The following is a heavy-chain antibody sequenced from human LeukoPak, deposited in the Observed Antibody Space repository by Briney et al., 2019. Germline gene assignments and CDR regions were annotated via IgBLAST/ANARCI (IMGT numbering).Heavy chain of an antibody. CDR1: GGTFSSYA. V-gene: IGHV1-69*06. CDR2: IIPIFGAT. Sequence: ASVKVSCKASGGTFSSYAISWVRQAPGQGLEWMGGIIPIFGATNYAQKFQDRVTITADKSTSTAYMELSSLRSEDTAVYYCARVVGLTGYSSSWYSGYYYYMDVWGKGTTVTVSS. D-gene: IGHD6-13*01. CDR3: ARVVGLTGYSSSWYSGYYYYMDV. J-gene: IGHJ6*03.